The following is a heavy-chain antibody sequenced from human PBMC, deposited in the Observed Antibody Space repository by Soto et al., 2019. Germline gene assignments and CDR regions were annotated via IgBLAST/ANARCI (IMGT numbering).Heavy chain of an antibody. D-gene: IGHD3-3*01. V-gene: IGHV1-18*01. CDR1: GYTFTSYG. CDR2: ISAYNGNT. J-gene: IGHJ4*02. Sequence: VASVKVSCKASGYTFTSYGISWVRQAPGQGLEWMGWISAYNGNTNYAQKLQGRVTMTTDTSTSTAYMELRSLRSDDTAVYYCARGGTLGAYYDFWSGYQTFDYWGQGTLVTVYS. CDR3: ARGGTLGAYYDFWSGYQTFDY.